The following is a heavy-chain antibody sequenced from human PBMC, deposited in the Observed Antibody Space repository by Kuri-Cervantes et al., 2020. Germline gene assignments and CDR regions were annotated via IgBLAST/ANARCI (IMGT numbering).Heavy chain of an antibody. V-gene: IGHV3-23*01. D-gene: IGHD3-3*01. Sequence: GESLKISCVVSGFTFSSYDMSWVRQTPGEGLEWVSAISDSGGNIEYADSVKGRFAISRDNSQNTLYLQMSSLRAEDTAVYYCAKVQSRSIFFRVAFDMWGQGTMVTVSS. CDR3: AKVQSRSIFFRVAFDM. J-gene: IGHJ3*02. CDR1: GFTFSSYD. CDR2: ISDSGGNI.